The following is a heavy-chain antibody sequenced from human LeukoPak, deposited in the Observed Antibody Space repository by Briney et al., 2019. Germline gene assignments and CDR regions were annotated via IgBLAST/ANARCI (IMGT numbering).Heavy chain of an antibody. Sequence: SETLSLTCAVYGGSFSGYYWSWIRQPPGKELEWIGEINHSGSTNYNPSLKSRVTISVDTSKNQFSLKLSSVTAADTAVYYCAVYYYDSSGYYYFDYWGQGTLVTVSS. CDR2: INHSGST. CDR3: AVYYYDSSGYYYFDY. V-gene: IGHV4-34*01. CDR1: GGSFSGYY. J-gene: IGHJ4*02. D-gene: IGHD3-22*01.